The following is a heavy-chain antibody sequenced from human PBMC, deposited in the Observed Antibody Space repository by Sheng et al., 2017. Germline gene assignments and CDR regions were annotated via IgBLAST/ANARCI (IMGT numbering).Heavy chain of an antibody. J-gene: IGHJ2*01. Sequence: QVQLVQSGAEVKKPGSSVKVSCKASGGSFSNYDISWVRQAPGQGLEWMGGIIPIFGTANYAQKLQGRVTITTDESTTTAYMELSSLRSEDTAVYYCARAKVSGYDGYWYFDLWGLAPWSLSPQ. V-gene: IGHV1-69*05. CDR2: IIPIFGTA. D-gene: IGHD5-12*01. CDR1: GGSFSNYD. CDR3: ARAKVSGYDGYWYFDL.